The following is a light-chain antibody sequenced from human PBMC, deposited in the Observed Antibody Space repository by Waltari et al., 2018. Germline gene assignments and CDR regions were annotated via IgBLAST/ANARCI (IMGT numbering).Light chain of an antibody. CDR1: ASNLGDNV. Sequence: QSVLTQPPSASGTPGQRVTISCSGRASNLGDNVVNWYQQFPGKAPKLVIYMNDQRPSGVPDRFSGSKSGTSASLAISGLQSEDEADYYCATWDDSPNGHWVFGGGTKVTVL. J-gene: IGLJ3*02. V-gene: IGLV1-44*01. CDR2: MND. CDR3: ATWDDSPNGHWV.